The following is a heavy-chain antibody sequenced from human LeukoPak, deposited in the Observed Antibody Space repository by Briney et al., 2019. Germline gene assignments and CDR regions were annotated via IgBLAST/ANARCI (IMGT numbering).Heavy chain of an antibody. CDR3: AKRDDSGGNLVDL. CDR1: GGSIRSGSHY. V-gene: IGHV4-39*02. D-gene: IGHD3-22*01. Sequence: PSETLSLTCTVSGGSIRSGSHYWAWIRQPPGKGLEWIASIYYSGSTYYNPSLENRVTISIDTSKKHLSLKLSSLSAADTSVYYCAKRDDSGGNLVDLWGQGTQNTV. J-gene: IGHJ4*02. CDR2: IYYSGST.